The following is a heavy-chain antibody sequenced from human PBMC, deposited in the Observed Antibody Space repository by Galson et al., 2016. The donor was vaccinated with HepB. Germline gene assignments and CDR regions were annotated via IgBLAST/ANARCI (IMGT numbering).Heavy chain of an antibody. J-gene: IGHJ4*02. CDR3: ALSSRYYGSGSSYCLFDY. Sequence: PALVKPTQTLTLTCTLSGFSLSSSGVGVGWIRQPPGKALKWLALIYWDDDKRYSPSLKSRLTITKDTSKNQVVLTMTNVDPVDTATYYCALSSRYYGSGSSYCLFDYWGQGTVVTVSS. CDR1: GFSLSSSGVG. D-gene: IGHD3-10*01. CDR2: IYWDDDK. V-gene: IGHV2-5*02.